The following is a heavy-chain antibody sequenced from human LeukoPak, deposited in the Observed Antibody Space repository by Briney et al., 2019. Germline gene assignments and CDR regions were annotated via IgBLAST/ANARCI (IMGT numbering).Heavy chain of an antibody. J-gene: IGHJ5*02. CDR3: ARDAYSFGRGFDP. V-gene: IGHV4-4*02. CDR1: GGSVTSTNW. CDR2: VHLDGRT. D-gene: IGHD3-3*01. Sequence: SETLSLTCDVSGGSVTSTNWWTWFRQPPGKGLEWIGEVHLDGRTNYNPSLKSRLVMSADLPENHISLKLTSVTAADSAVYYCARDAYSFGRGFDPWGQGTLVTVSS.